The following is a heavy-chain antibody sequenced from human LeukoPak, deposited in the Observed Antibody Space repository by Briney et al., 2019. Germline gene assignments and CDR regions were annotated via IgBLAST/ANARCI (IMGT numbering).Heavy chain of an antibody. Sequence: PSETLSLTCAVSTYSISSDYYWGWIRQSPGKGLEWIGSIYHSGTTYYNPSLKSRVAISVDTSKNEFSLKLSSVTAADSAVYYCARGSGWSGYSGVWGKGTTVTVPS. CDR2: IYHSGTT. J-gene: IGHJ6*04. V-gene: IGHV4-38-2*01. CDR3: ARGSGWSGYSGV. D-gene: IGHD3-3*01. CDR1: TYSISSDYY.